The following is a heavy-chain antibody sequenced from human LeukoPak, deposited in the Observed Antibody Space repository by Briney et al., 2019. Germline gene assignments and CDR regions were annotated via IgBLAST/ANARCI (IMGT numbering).Heavy chain of an antibody. Sequence: GASVKVSCKASGYSFTDYYVHWVRQAPGQGLEWMGWINPASGGTNYAQKFQGRVTMTRDTSISTAYMELSSLRSDDTAVYYCARTTGTTFGFSDFWGQGTLVTVSS. CDR1: GYSFTDYY. CDR3: ARTTGTTFGFSDF. D-gene: IGHD3-16*01. V-gene: IGHV1-2*02. J-gene: IGHJ4*02. CDR2: INPASGGT.